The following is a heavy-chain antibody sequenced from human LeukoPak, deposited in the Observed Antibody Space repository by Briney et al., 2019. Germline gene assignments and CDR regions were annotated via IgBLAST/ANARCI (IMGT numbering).Heavy chain of an antibody. CDR3: AREIDQDYRKVDL. J-gene: IGHJ4*02. D-gene: IGHD4-11*01. V-gene: IGHV4-31*02. CDR1: GFAFNTYW. CDR2: VYYSDSP. Sequence: LRLSCAASGFAFNTYWMSWVRQHPGKGLEWIGHVYYSDSPHYNPSLTGRVTISIDTSKNQFSLKLSSVTAADTAVYFCAREIDQDYRKVDLWGQGILVTVSS.